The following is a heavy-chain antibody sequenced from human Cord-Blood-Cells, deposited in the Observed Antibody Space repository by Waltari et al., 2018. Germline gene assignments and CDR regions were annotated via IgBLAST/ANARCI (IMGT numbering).Heavy chain of an antibody. CDR3: ARAPRTDAFDI. CDR2: INPNSCGT. J-gene: IGHJ3*02. CDR1: GYTFTGYY. V-gene: IGHV1-2*02. Sequence: QVQLVQSGAEVKKPGASVKVSCKASGYTFTGYYMHWVRQATGQGLEWMGWINPNSCGTNSSQKFQGRVTMTGDTSISTAYMELSRLRSDDTAVYYCARAPRTDAFDIWGQGTMVTVSS.